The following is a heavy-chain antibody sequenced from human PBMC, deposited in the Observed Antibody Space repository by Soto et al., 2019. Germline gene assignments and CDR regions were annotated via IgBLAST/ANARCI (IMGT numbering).Heavy chain of an antibody. Sequence: GGSLRLSCAASGFTFDDYTMHWVRQAPGKGLEWVSLISWDGGSTYYADSVKGRFTISRDNSKNSLYLQMNSLRTEDTALYYCAKESLNSGRHFDYWGQGTLVTVSS. D-gene: IGHD1-26*01. CDR3: AKESLNSGRHFDY. CDR1: GFTFDDYT. V-gene: IGHV3-43*01. J-gene: IGHJ4*02. CDR2: ISWDGGST.